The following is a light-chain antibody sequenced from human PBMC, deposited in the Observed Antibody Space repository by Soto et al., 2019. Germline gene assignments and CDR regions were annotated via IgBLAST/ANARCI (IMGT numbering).Light chain of an antibody. CDR1: QSVNNDY. CDR2: GAS. CDR3: QQYGSLPWT. Sequence: EIVLTQSPGTLSLSPGERAALSCRASQSVNNDYLAWYHQKPGRAPRLVIYGASKRATGIPDRFSGSGSGTDFTLTISRLEPEDFAVYYCQQYGSLPWTFGQGTNVEIK. V-gene: IGKV3-20*01. J-gene: IGKJ1*01.